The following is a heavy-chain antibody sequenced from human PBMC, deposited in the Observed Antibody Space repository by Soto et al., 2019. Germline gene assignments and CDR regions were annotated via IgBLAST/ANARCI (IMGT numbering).Heavy chain of an antibody. J-gene: IGHJ4*02. V-gene: IGHV1-69*01. Sequence: QVQLVQSGAEVKKPGSSVKVSCKASGGIFSTYAISWLRQAPGQGLEWMGGIIPIFGTPNYAQRFQGRVTITADASTSTAYMELSRLRSEDTAVYYCARERDDYGSWNYYNSMDFWGQGPLFPVSS. CDR3: ARERDDYGSWNYYNSMDF. D-gene: IGHD3-10*01. CDR2: IIPIFGTP. CDR1: GGIFSTYA.